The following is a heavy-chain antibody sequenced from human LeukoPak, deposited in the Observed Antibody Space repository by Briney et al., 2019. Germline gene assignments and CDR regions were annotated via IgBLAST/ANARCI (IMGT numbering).Heavy chain of an antibody. V-gene: IGHV3-21*01. D-gene: IGHD4-17*01. Sequence: GGSLRLSCAASGFTFSNYWMSWVRQAPGKGLEWVSSISSSSSYIYYADSVKGRFTISRDNAKNSLYLQMNSLRAEDTAVYYCARDPHHDEYGDEGFDYWGQGTLVTVSS. CDR2: ISSSSSYI. CDR1: GFTFSNYW. CDR3: ARDPHHDEYGDEGFDY. J-gene: IGHJ4*02.